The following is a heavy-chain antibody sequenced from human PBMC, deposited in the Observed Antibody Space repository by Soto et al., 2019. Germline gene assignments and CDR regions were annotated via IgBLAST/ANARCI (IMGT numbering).Heavy chain of an antibody. J-gene: IGHJ6*02. CDR1: GYSISSSNW. V-gene: IGHV4-28*03. Sequence: SETLSLTCAVSGYSISSSNWWGWIRQPPGKGLEWIGYIYYSVTTYYNPSLKSRVTISVDTSKNQFSLKLSSVTAADTAVYYCARDYRASYPAYYYYGMDVWGQGTTVTVSS. CDR3: ARDYRASYPAYYYYGMDV. CDR2: IYYSVTT. D-gene: IGHD3-16*02.